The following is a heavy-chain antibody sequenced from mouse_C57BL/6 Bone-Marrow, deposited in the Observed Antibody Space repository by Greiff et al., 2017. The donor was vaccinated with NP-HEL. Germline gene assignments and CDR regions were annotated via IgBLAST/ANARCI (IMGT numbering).Heavy chain of an antibody. J-gene: IGHJ2*01. CDR2: INPNNGGT. Sequence: EVQLHQSGPELVKPGASVKISCKASGYTFTDYYMNWVKQSHGKSLEWIGDINPNNGGTSYNQKFKGKATLTVDKSSSTAYMELRSLTSEDSAVYYCAKLYGNYGEFFDYWGQGTTLTVSS. V-gene: IGHV1-26*01. CDR3: AKLYGNYGEFFDY. CDR1: GYTFTDYY. D-gene: IGHD2-1*01.